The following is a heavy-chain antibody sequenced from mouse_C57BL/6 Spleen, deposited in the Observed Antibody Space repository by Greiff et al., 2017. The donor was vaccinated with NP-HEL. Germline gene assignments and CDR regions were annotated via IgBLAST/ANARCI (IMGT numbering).Heavy chain of an antibody. V-gene: IGHV5-4*01. CDR1: GFTFSSYA. CDR3: ARDHYYGSSYYYAMDY. Sequence: EVQGVESGGGLVKPGGSLKLSCAASGFTFSSYAMSWVRQTPEKRLEWVATISDGGSYTYYPDNVKGRFTISRDNAKNNLYLQMSHLKSEDTAMYYWARDHYYGSSYYYAMDYWGQGTSVTVSS. CDR2: ISDGGSYT. J-gene: IGHJ4*01. D-gene: IGHD1-1*01.